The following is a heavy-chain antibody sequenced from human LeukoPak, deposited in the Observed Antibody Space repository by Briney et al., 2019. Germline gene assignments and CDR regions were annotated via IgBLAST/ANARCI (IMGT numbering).Heavy chain of an antibody. Sequence: SETLSLTCAVYGGSFSGYYWSWIRQPPGKGPEWIGEINHSGSTNYNPSLKSRVTISVDTSKNQFSLKLSSVTAADTAVYYCGYCSSTSCYWVDPWGQGTLVTVSS. CDR1: GGSFSGYY. CDR3: GYCSSTSCYWVDP. V-gene: IGHV4-34*01. J-gene: IGHJ5*02. D-gene: IGHD2-2*01. CDR2: INHSGST.